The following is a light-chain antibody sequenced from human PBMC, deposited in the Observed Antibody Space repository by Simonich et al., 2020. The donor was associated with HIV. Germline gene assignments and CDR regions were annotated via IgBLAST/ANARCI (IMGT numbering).Light chain of an antibody. Sequence: DIVMTQSPDSLAVSLGERATINCKSSQSVLYSSNNKNYLAWYQQKPGQPPKLLIYWAPTRESGVPDRFSGSGSGTDFTLTISSLQAEDVAVYYCQQYYSTPLTFGPGTKVKI. CDR1: QSVLYSSNNKNY. CDR2: WAP. V-gene: IGKV4-1*01. CDR3: QQYYSTPLT. J-gene: IGKJ3*01.